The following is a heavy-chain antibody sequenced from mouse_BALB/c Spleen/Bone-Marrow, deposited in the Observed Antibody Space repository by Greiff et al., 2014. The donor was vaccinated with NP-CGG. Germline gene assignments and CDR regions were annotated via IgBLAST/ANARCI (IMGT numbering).Heavy chain of an antibody. V-gene: IGHV5-12-2*01. J-gene: IGHJ3*01. CDR2: ISNGGGST. Sequence: EVNLVESGGGLVQPGGSLKLSCAASGFTFSSYTMSWVRQTPEKRLDWVAYISNGGGSTYYPDTVKGRSTISRDNAKNTLYLQMSSLKSEDTAMYYCARGNGFAYWGQGTLVTVSA. CDR3: ARGNGFAY. CDR1: GFTFSSYT.